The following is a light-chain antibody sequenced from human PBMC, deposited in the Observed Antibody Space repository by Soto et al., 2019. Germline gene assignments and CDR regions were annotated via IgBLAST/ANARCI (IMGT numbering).Light chain of an antibody. CDR3: QQYDTSPRFS. CDR2: DAS. Sequence: EIVLTQSPGTLSLSPGEGAILSCRASQSISSTYLAWYQQKPGQAPRLLIYDASTRATGIPDRFSGSGSGIDFTLTISRLEPEDFAVYYCQQYDTSPRFSFGPGTRVDI. J-gene: IGKJ3*01. V-gene: IGKV3-20*01. CDR1: QSISSTY.